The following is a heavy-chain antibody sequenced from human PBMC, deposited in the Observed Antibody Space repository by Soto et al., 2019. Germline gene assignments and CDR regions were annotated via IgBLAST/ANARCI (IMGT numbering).Heavy chain of an antibody. D-gene: IGHD3-3*01. CDR3: ARDQGFGVRSKAYGRDG. Sequence: PGGSLRLSCAASGFTFSRHSINWVRQAPGKGLEWVSSISGTSTDIYYADSVKGRFTISRDNTKNSLYLQMNSLRVEDTAVYYCARDQGFGVRSKAYGRDGWGQGTRVTVSS. CDR2: ISGTSTDI. V-gene: IGHV3-21*01. J-gene: IGHJ6*02. CDR1: GFTFSRHS.